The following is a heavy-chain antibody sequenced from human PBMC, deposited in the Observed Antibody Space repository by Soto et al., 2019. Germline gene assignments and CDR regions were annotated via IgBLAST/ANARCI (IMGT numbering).Heavy chain of an antibody. D-gene: IGHD2-2*01. J-gene: IGHJ6*03. CDR2: ISAYNGNT. Sequence: ASVKVSCKASGYTFTSYGISWVRQAPGQGLEWMGWISAYNGNTNYAQKLQGRVTMTTDTSTSTAYMELRSLRSDDTAVYYCALGGIVVVPAANHYYYYMDVWGKGTTVTVSS. V-gene: IGHV1-18*01. CDR3: ALGGIVVVPAANHYYYYMDV. CDR1: GYTFTSYG.